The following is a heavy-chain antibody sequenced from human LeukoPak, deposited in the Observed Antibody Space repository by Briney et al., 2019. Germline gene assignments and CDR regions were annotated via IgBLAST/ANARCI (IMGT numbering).Heavy chain of an antibody. CDR2: INAGNGNT. V-gene: IGHV1-3*01. CDR3: ARDRADGYSSSWYEVDY. J-gene: IGHJ4*02. D-gene: IGHD6-13*01. Sequence: GASVKVSCKASGYTFTSYAMHWVRLAPGQRLEWMGWINAGNGNTKYSQKFQGRVTITRDTSASTAYMELSSLRSEDTAVYYCARDRADGYSSSWYEVDYWGQGTLVTVSS. CDR1: GYTFTSYA.